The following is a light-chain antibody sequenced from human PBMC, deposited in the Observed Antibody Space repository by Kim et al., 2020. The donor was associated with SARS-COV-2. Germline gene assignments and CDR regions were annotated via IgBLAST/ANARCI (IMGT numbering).Light chain of an antibody. V-gene: IGLV2-8*01. Sequence: QSALTQPPSASGSPGQSVAISCTGTTSDVGAYNYVSWYQQHPGKAPKLMLYEVSKRPSGVPDRFSGSKSGNTASLTVSGLQAEDEANYYCSSYAGNNNVIFGGGTHLTVL. CDR1: TSDVGAYNY. J-gene: IGLJ2*01. CDR2: EVS. CDR3: SSYAGNNNVI.